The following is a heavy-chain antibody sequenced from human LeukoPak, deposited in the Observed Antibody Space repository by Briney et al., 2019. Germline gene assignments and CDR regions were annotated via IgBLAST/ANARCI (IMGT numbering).Heavy chain of an antibody. CDR1: GFTFSSCS. Sequence: GGSLRLSCAASGFTFSSCSMNWVRQAPGKGLEWVSYISSSSSTIYYAYSVKGRFTISRDNAKNSLYLQMNSLRAEDTAVYYCARTPSGSYSYMDVWGKGTTVTVSS. V-gene: IGHV3-48*04. CDR3: ARTPSGSYSYMDV. J-gene: IGHJ6*03. D-gene: IGHD1-26*01. CDR2: ISSSSSTI.